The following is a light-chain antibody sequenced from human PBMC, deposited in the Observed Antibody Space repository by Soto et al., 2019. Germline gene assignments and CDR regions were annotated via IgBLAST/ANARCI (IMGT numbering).Light chain of an antibody. CDR3: QQYGSSPPDT. CDR2: GAS. Sequence: DIVLTQSPGTLSLSPGERATLSCRASQSVSSSYLAWYQQKPGQAPRLLIYGASSRATGIPDRFSGSGSGTDFTLTISRLEPEDVAVYYCQQYGSSPPDTFGQGTKLEIK. V-gene: IGKV3-20*01. CDR1: QSVSSSY. J-gene: IGKJ2*01.